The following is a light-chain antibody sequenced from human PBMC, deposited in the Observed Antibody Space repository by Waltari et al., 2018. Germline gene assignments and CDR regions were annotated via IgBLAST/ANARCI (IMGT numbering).Light chain of an antibody. CDR3: QTGGHGTWV. Sequence: QLVLTQSPSASASLGASVKLTCTLSGGPTSNGIAGHQQQPEKGPRHWMKVKSDGSHSKGDEIPDRFSGSSSGAERYLTISSVQSEDEADYYCQTGGHGTWVFGGGTKLTVL. J-gene: IGLJ3*02. CDR2: VKSDGSH. CDR1: GGPTSNG. V-gene: IGLV4-69*01.